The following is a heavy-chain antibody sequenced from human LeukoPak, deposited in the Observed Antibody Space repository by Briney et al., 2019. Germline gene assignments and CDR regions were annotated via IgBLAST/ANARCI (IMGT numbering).Heavy chain of an antibody. CDR1: GFTFSSTS. Sequence: PGGSLRLSCAASGFTFSSTSMNWVRQASGKGLEWVSSISSGSSYIFYADSVKGRFTISRDNAKNSLYLQMNSLRAEDTAVYHCVRVGGRSSIGGDCWGQGTLVTVSS. CDR3: VRVGGRSSIGGDC. V-gene: IGHV3-21*01. D-gene: IGHD3-10*01. CDR2: ISSGSSYI. J-gene: IGHJ4*02.